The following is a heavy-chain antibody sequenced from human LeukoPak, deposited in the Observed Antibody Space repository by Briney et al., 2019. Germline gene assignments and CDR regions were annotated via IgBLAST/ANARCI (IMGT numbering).Heavy chain of an antibody. D-gene: IGHD6-13*01. Sequence: ASVTVSCKASGYTFTSYGISWVRQAPGQGLEWMGWISAYNGNTNYAQKLQGRVTMTTDTSTSTAYMELRSLRSDDTAVYYCARDPGIAAAGIRSLGYWGQGTLVTVSS. CDR1: GYTFTSYG. CDR2: ISAYNGNT. V-gene: IGHV1-18*01. CDR3: ARDPGIAAAGIRSLGY. J-gene: IGHJ4*02.